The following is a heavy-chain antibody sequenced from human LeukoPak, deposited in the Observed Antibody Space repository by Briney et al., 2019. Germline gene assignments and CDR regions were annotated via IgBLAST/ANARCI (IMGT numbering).Heavy chain of an antibody. CDR1: GYTFTGYY. CDR3: SREYSVPAAPNWFDP. Sequence: ASVPVSCKPSGYTFTGYYMHWVRQAPRQGLEWMGWINLDSGGTNYAQNLQGRVTMTSDTSLRPAYTDLSRLSSHDTAVYYCSREYSVPAAPNWFDPWGQGTLVTVSS. V-gene: IGHV1-2*02. J-gene: IGHJ5*02. D-gene: IGHD2-2*01. CDR2: INLDSGGT.